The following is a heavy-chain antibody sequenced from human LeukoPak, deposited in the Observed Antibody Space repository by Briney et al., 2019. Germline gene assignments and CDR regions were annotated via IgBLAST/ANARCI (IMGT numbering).Heavy chain of an antibody. V-gene: IGHV3-23*01. D-gene: IGHD6-13*01. CDR2: ISSSGNT. J-gene: IGHJ4*02. Sequence: GGSLRLSCAASGFTFSRSAMTWVRQTPGKGLDWVSSISSSGNTYYADSVKGRFTISRDNSKNMLYLQMNSLRAEDTAVYYCVKGRISEDGLDFWGQGTLVAVSS. CDR1: GFTFSRSA. CDR3: VKGRISEDGLDF.